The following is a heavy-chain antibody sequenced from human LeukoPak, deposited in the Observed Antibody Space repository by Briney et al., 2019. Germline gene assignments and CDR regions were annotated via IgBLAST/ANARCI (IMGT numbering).Heavy chain of an antibody. CDR2: IFYSGST. Sequence: SETLSLTCTVSGGSISSTTYYWGWIRQPPGKGLEWIGSIFYSGSTYYNPSLKSRVIISIDTSKNQFSLKLTSVTAADTAVYYCATSGTTVGLEYFQHGGKGTLVTVSP. CDR1: GGSISSTTYY. CDR3: ATSGTTVGLEYFQH. V-gene: IGHV4-39*01. J-gene: IGHJ1*01. D-gene: IGHD1-7*01.